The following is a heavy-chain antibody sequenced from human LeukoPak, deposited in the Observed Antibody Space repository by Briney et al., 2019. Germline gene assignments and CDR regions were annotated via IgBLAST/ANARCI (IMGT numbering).Heavy chain of an antibody. J-gene: IGHJ5*02. Sequence: SVKVSCKASGGTFSSYAISWVRQAPGQGLEWMGGIIPIFGTANYAQKFQGRVTITADKTTSTAYMELSSLISEDTAVYYCARDNSVGDIAWWFDPWGQGTLVTVSS. CDR1: GGTFSSYA. CDR3: ARDNSVGDIAWWFDP. D-gene: IGHD3-16*02. V-gene: IGHV1-69*06. CDR2: IIPIFGTA.